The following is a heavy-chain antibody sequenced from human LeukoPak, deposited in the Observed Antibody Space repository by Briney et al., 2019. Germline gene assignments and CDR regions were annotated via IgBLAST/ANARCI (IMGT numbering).Heavy chain of an antibody. Sequence: GGSLRLSCTASGFTFSDHHMSWVRQAPGKGLEWISYVSGRSSFTSYAESVKGRFIISRDNAKNSVYLQMTNLRVEDTAIYYCAKEDIMISSTPDNWFDAWGQETLVTVSS. D-gene: IGHD3-16*01. CDR1: GFTFSDHH. V-gene: IGHV3-11*05. CDR2: VSGRSSFT. J-gene: IGHJ5*02. CDR3: AKEDIMISSTPDNWFDA.